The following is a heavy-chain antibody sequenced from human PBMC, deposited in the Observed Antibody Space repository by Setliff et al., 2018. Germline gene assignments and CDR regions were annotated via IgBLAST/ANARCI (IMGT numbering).Heavy chain of an antibody. D-gene: IGHD5-18*01. CDR1: GYTFSSYD. V-gene: IGHV1-8*01. Sequence: ASVKVSCKASGYTFSSYDINWVRQASGQGLEWMGWMNPNSGNTGYAQKFQGRVTMTRNTSINTAYMELSSLRSQDTAVYYCAREGVDTRSSTDYRYYMDVWGKGTTVTVSS. CDR3: AREGVDTRSSTDYRYYMDV. J-gene: IGHJ6*03. CDR2: MNPNSGNT.